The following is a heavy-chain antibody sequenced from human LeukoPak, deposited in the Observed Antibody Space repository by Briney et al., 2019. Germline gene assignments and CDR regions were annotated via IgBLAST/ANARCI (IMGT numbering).Heavy chain of an antibody. CDR2: ISYDGSNK. D-gene: IGHD3-3*01. CDR3: AKAEAYYDFWSGLSYYYYGMDV. V-gene: IGHV3-30*18. J-gene: IGHJ6*02. Sequence: GGSLRLSCAASGFTFSSYGMHWVRQAPGKGLEWVAVISYDGSNKYYADSVKGRFTISRDNSKNTLYLQMNSLRAEDTAVYYCAKAEAYYDFWSGLSYYYYGMDVWGQGTTVTVSS. CDR1: GFTFSSYG.